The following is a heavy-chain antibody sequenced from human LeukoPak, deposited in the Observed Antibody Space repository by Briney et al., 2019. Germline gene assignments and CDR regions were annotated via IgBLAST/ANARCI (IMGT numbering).Heavy chain of an antibody. CDR3: ARDYYDSSGVDAFDF. V-gene: IGHV3-48*01. D-gene: IGHD3-22*01. Sequence: GSLRLSCAASGFTFSDYSMNWVRQAPGKGLEWVSYISSSSNTIYYADSVKGRFTISRDNAKNSLYLQMNSLRAEDTAVYYCARDYYDSSGVDAFDFWGQGTMVTVSS. CDR1: GFTFSDYS. CDR2: ISSSSNTI. J-gene: IGHJ3*01.